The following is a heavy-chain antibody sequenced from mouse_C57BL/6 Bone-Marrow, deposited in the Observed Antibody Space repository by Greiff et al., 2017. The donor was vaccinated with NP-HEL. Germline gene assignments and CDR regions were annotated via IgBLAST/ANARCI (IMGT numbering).Heavy chain of an antibody. J-gene: IGHJ4*01. D-gene: IGHD3-2*02. CDR3: ARSSAQATDYAMDY. Sequence: QQSCKASGYTFTSYWMHWVKQRPGRGLEWIGRIDPNSGGTKYNEKFKSKATLTVDKPSSTAYMQLSSLTSEDSAVYYCARSSAQATDYAMDYWGQGTSVTVSS. CDR2: IDPNSGGT. CDR1: GYTFTSYW. V-gene: IGHV1-72*01.